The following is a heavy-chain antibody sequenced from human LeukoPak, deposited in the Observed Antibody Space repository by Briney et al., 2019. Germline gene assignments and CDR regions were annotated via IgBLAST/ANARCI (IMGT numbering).Heavy chain of an antibody. CDR2: INPSGART. CDR1: GYTFTRYY. V-gene: IGHV1-46*01. J-gene: IGHJ6*02. D-gene: IGHD6-13*01. Sequence: ASVKVSCKASGYTFTRYYLHWVRQAPGQRLEWMGRINPSGARTNNAQQFQGRVTMTRDTSTSTVYMQLSSLRSEDTAVYYCARDLAIAAAPYGMDVWGQGTTVTVSS. CDR3: ARDLAIAAAPYGMDV.